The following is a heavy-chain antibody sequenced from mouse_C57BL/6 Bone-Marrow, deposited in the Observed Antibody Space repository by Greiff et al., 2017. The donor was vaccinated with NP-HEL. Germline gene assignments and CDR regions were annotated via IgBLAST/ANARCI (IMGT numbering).Heavy chain of an antibody. J-gene: IGHJ1*03. CDR3: ARSPYYYGSSHWYFDV. CDR2: IDPSDSYT. D-gene: IGHD1-1*01. CDR1: GYTFTSYW. Sequence: QVQLQQPGAELVRPGTSVKLSCKASGYTFTSYWMHWVKQRPGQGLEWIGVIDPSDSYTNYNQKFKGKATLTVDTSSSTAYMQLSSLTSEDSAVYYCARSPYYYGSSHWYFDVWGTGTTVTVSS. V-gene: IGHV1-59*01.